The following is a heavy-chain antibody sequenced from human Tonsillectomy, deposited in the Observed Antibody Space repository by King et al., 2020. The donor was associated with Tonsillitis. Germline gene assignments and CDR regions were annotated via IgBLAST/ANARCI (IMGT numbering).Heavy chain of an antibody. CDR2: INAGNGNT. Sequence: AQLVQSGAEVKEPGASVKVSCKASGYTFTSYAMHWVRQAPGQRLEWMGWINAGNGNTKYSQKFQGRVTITRDTSASTAYMELSSLRSEDTAVYYCARVKALWFGELLFWGQGTLVTVSS. J-gene: IGHJ4*02. CDR1: GYTFTSYA. CDR3: ARVKALWFGELLF. V-gene: IGHV1-3*01. D-gene: IGHD3-10*01.